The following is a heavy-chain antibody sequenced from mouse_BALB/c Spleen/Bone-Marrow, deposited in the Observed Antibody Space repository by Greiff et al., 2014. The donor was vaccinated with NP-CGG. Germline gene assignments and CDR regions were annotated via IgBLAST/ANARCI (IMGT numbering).Heavy chain of an antibody. CDR3: ARKDYFGYAALDF. CDR2: ISGGSSII. Sequence: EVQVVESGGGLVQPGGSRKLSCAASGFTFSSFGMHWVRQAPEKGLEWVAYISGGSSIIYYADTVKGRFTISRDNPKNTLFLQMTSLRSEDTAIYYCARKDYFGYAALDFWGPGTSVTSSS. D-gene: IGHD1-2*01. V-gene: IGHV5-17*02. CDR1: GFTFSSFG. J-gene: IGHJ4*01.